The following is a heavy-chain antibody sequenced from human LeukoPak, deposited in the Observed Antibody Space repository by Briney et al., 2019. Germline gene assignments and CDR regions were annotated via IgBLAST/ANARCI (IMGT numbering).Heavy chain of an antibody. Sequence: APVKVSCKASGYTFTSYYMHWVRQAPGQGLEWMGIINPSGGSTSYAQKFQGRVTMTRDTSTSTVYMELSSLRSEDTAVYYCARVGSIAAAVYYGMDVWGQGTTVTVSS. V-gene: IGHV1-46*01. CDR3: ARVGSIAAAVYYGMDV. CDR1: GYTFTSYY. D-gene: IGHD6-13*01. CDR2: INPSGGST. J-gene: IGHJ6*02.